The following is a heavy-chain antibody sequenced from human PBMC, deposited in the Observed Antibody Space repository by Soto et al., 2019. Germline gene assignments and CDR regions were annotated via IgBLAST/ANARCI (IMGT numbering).Heavy chain of an antibody. V-gene: IGHV3-7*01. CDR3: ARVLPYYFDY. J-gene: IGHJ4*02. CDR2: IKQDGSDK. CDR1: GFTFSCYW. Sequence: PGGSLRLSCEGSGFTFSCYWMSWVRQAPGKGLEWVATIKQDGSDKNCVDSVKGRFTISRDNAKNSLYLQMNSLRAEDTAVYYCARVLPYYFDYWGQGTVVTVSS.